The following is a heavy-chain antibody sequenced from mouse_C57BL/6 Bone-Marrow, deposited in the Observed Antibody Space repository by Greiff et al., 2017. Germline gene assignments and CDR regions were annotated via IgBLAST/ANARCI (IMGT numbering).Heavy chain of an antibody. CDR3: ARSCYYFDY. V-gene: IGHV1-55*01. CDR2: IYPGSGST. J-gene: IGHJ2*01. Sequence: VKLKQPGAELVKPGASVKMSCKASGYTFTSYWITWVKQRPGQGLEWIGDIYPGSGSTNYNEKFKSKATLTVDTSSSTAYMQLSSLTSEDSAVYYCARSCYYFDYWGQGTTLTVSS. CDR1: GYTFTSYW. D-gene: IGHD3-3*01.